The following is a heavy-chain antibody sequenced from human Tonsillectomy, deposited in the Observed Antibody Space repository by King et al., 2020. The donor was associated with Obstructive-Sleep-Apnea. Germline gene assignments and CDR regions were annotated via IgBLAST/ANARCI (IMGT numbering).Heavy chain of an antibody. CDR1: GWSFRCYY. J-gene: IGHJ6*02. D-gene: IGHD6-13*01. CDR3: ARERIAAAGTWDYYYYGMDV. V-gene: IGHV4-34*01. CDR2: NNHRGRT. Sequence: VQLQQWGAGLLKPSETLSLTCAVYGWSFRCYYWSWIRQPPGKGLEWIGENNHRGRTNYNPSLKSRVNISAETSKNPFSLKLSSVNAADTAVYYCARERIAAAGTWDYYYYGMDVWGQGTTVTVSS.